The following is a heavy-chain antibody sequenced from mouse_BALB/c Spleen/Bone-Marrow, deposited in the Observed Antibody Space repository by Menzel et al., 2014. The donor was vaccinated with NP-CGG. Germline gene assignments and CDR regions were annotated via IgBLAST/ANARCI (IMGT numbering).Heavy chain of an antibody. CDR2: ISGGDTYT. Sequence: VQLKESGGGLVKPGGSLKLSCAASGFPFSSYGMSWVRQTPEKRLEWVATISGGDTYTYYPDSVRGRFTISRDNAKNNRYLQRSRRRSEDTDGEDGEERTTVAYWGRGTLGTVSA. D-gene: IGHD1-1*01. J-gene: IGHJ3*01. CDR3: EERTTVAY. CDR1: GFPFSSYG. V-gene: IGHV5-9-2*01.